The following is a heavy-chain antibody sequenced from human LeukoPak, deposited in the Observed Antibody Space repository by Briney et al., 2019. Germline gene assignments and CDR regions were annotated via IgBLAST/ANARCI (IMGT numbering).Heavy chain of an antibody. Sequence: SETLSLTCTVSGGSISSSSYYWGWIRQPPGKGLEWIGSIYYSGSTYYNPSLKSRVTISVDTSKNQFSLKLSSVTAADTAVYYCAASVVVIWGSDYWGQGTLVTVSS. D-gene: IGHD3-22*01. CDR2: IYYSGST. J-gene: IGHJ4*02. CDR1: GGSISSSSYY. V-gene: IGHV4-39*01. CDR3: AASVVVIWGSDY.